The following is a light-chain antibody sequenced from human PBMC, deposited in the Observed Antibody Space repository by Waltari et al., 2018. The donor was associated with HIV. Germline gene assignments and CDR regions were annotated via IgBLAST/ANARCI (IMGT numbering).Light chain of an antibody. V-gene: IGLV1-51*01. CDR2: DSN. CDR3: GTWDTVLSVVV. Sequence: QSVLPQPPSVSAAPGQRLTISCSGSNSNIGNTFVSWYQHVPGTDPTHIIFDSNRRPSGIPDRFSGSQSGASATLAIAGLQTGDEAHYYCGTWDTVLSVVVFGGGTKLTVL. CDR1: NSNIGNTF. J-gene: IGLJ3*02.